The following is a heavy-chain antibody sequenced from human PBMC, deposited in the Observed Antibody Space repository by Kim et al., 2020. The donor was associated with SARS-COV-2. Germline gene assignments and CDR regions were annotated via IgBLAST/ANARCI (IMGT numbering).Heavy chain of an antibody. CDR3: ARAPDKYYYDSSGYYRHWYFDL. Sequence: SQTLSLTCAISGDSVSSNSAAWNWIRQSPSRGLEWLGRTYYRSKWYNDYAVSVKSRITINPDTSKNQFSLQLNSVTPEDTAVYYCARAPDKYYYDSSGYYRHWYFDLWARGTLVTVSS. J-gene: IGHJ2*01. D-gene: IGHD3-22*01. CDR2: TYYRSKWYN. V-gene: IGHV6-1*01. CDR1: GDSVSSNSAA.